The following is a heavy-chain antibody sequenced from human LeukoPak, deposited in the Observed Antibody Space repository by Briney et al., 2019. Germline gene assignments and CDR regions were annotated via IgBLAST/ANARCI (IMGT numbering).Heavy chain of an antibody. CDR1: GDSVSRNSAA. CDR3: ARGVLRYFDWPRSTFCGMDV. Sequence: SQTLSLTCAISGDSVSRNSAAWDWIRQSPSRGLEWLGRTYYRSKWSNHYAESVKSRITINPDTSKNQFSLKLSSVTAADTAVYYCARGVLRYFDWPRSTFCGMDVWGQGTTVTVSS. CDR2: TYYRSKWSN. V-gene: IGHV6-1*01. D-gene: IGHD3-9*01. J-gene: IGHJ6*02.